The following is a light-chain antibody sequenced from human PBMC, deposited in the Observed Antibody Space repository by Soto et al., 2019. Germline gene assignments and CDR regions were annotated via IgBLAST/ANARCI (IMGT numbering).Light chain of an antibody. Sequence: EIVLTQSPATRSLSPGERATLSCRASQSVSSYLAWYQQKPGQAPRLLNYDASNRATGIPARFSGSGSGTAFSHTISSLEPEDFAVYYCQRRSNGPRYTCCQGTKLDI. V-gene: IGKV3-11*01. CDR1: QSVSSY. CDR2: DAS. J-gene: IGKJ2*01. CDR3: QRRSNGPRYT.